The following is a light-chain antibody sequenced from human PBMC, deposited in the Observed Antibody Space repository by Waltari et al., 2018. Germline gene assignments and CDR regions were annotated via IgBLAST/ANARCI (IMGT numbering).Light chain of an antibody. CDR2: EVG. CDR1: SSDVGGYNY. V-gene: IGLV2-14*01. CDR3: SSYTSSITYV. J-gene: IGLJ1*01. Sequence: QSALTQPASVSGSPGQSITISSTGSSSDVGGYNYVSWYQQHPDRAPKLLIYEVGSRPSGVSDRFSGSKSGNTASLTISGLQAEDEADYYCSSYTSSITYVFGVGTKVTVL.